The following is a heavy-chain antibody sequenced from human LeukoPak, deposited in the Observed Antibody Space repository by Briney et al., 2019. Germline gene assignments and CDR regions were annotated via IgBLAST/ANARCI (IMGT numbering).Heavy chain of an antibody. CDR2: IYPSGST. Sequence: SGTLSLTCAVSGGXXSXXXXXSXXXXPPXXXLXWXXEIYPSGSTNYNPSLKSLVTISVDKCKNQFSLKLSSVTAADTDVYXCARDLLVITGAFDIWGQGTMVTVSS. CDR1: GGXXSXXXX. J-gene: IGHJ3*02. D-gene: IGHD3-22*01. V-gene: IGHV4-4*02. CDR3: ARDLLVITGAFDI.